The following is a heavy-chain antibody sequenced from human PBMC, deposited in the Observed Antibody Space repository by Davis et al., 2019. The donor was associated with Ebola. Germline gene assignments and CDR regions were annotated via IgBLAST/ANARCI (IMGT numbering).Heavy chain of an antibody. V-gene: IGHV4-39*07. CDR1: GGSISSSSYY. D-gene: IGHD2-21*02. Sequence: MPSETLSLTCTVSGGSISSSSYYWGWIRQPPGKGLEWIGYIYYSGSTNYNPSLKSRLTISVDTSKNQFSLKLSSVTAADTAVYYCTRSGGVTGYYYGLDVWGKGTTVTVSS. CDR2: IYYSGST. CDR3: TRSGGVTGYYYGLDV. J-gene: IGHJ6*04.